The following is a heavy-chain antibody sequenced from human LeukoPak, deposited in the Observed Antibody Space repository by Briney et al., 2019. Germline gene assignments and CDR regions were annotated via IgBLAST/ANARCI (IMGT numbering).Heavy chain of an antibody. CDR1: GGSISSYY. Sequence: PSETLSLTCIVSGGSISSYYWTWIRQPPGKGLEWIGYIYYNGSTNYNPSLKSRVAISVDTSKNQFSLMLSSVTAADTAVYYCAGQSRGIAVAGLDYWGQGILVTVSS. V-gene: IGHV4-59*08. J-gene: IGHJ4*02. D-gene: IGHD6-19*01. CDR3: AGQSRGIAVAGLDY. CDR2: IYYNGST.